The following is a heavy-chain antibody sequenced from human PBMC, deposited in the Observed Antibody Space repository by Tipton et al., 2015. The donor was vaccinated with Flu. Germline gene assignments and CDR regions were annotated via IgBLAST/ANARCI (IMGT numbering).Heavy chain of an antibody. V-gene: IGHV3-53*01. CDR3: ASRIAAAGTSRDDFDY. CDR1: GFTVSSNY. Sequence: GSLRLSCAASGFTVSSNYMSWVRQAPGKGLEWVSVIYSGGSTYYADSVKGRFTISRDNSKNTLYLQMNSLRAEDTAVYYCASRIAAAGTSRDDFDYWGQGTLVTVSS. CDR2: IYSGGST. J-gene: IGHJ4*02. D-gene: IGHD6-13*01.